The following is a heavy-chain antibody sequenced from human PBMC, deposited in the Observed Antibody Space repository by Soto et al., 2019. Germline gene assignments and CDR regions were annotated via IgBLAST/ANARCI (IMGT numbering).Heavy chain of an antibody. D-gene: IGHD1-1*01. CDR2: FDPEGGEA. Sequence: ASVKVSCKISGHTLTELSIHWVRQAPGKGLEWMGGFDPEGGEAIYAQKWHGRVTVTEDTVTGTAYMDLRSLRSDDTAVYYCARDGERDTGLNFYYYLHGMDAWGQGTRVTVSS. J-gene: IGHJ6*02. V-gene: IGHV1-24*01. CDR3: ARDGERDTGLNFYYYLHGMDA. CDR1: GHTLTELS.